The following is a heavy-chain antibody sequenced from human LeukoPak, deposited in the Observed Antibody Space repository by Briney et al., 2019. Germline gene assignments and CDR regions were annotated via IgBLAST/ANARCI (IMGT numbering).Heavy chain of an antibody. CDR3: AKGARSDSWYSNFDY. CDR2: ISRDGNNT. Sequence: PGGSLRLSCAASGFSFDDYAMYWVRQAPGKGLEWVSLISRDGNNTYYADSVKGRFTISRDNSKNSLYLQMNSLRTEDAALYYCAKGARSDSWYSNFDYWGQGTLVTVSS. V-gene: IGHV3-43*02. CDR1: GFSFDDYA. J-gene: IGHJ4*02. D-gene: IGHD6-13*01.